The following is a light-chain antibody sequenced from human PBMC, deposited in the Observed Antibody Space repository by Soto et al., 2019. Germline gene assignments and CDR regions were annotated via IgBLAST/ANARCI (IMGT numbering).Light chain of an antibody. V-gene: IGKV3-11*01. CDR2: DAS. Sequence: EIVLTQSPATLSLSPGERATLSCRASQSVSSYLAWYQQKPGQAPRLLIYDASNRATGIPARFSGSGSGTDFTLTISSLEPEDFAVYYCQQRATFXQGTKADIK. CDR3: QQRAT. CDR1: QSVSSY. J-gene: IGKJ2*01.